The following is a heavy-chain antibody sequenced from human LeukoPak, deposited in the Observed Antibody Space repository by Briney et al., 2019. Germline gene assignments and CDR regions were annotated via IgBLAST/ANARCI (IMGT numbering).Heavy chain of an antibody. CDR3: ARGYSSGWYWSPRGMDV. D-gene: IGHD6-19*01. CDR1: GGSISSYY. J-gene: IGHJ6*02. V-gene: IGHV4-59*08. Sequence: PSETLSLTCTVSGGSISSYYWSWIRQPPGKGLEWIGYIYYSGSTNYNPSLKSRVTISVDTSKNQFSLKLSSVTAADTAVYYCARGYSSGWYWSPRGMDVWGQGTTVTVSS. CDR2: IYYSGST.